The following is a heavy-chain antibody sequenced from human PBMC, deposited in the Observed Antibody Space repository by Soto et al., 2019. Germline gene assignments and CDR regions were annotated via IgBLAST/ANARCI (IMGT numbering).Heavy chain of an antibody. V-gene: IGHV5-51*01. D-gene: IGHD2-2*01. CDR2: IYPGDSDT. CDR1: GLTFTNYW. J-gene: IGHJ4*02. CDR3: AKHEGYCSTTTCSNFDY. Sequence: GESLKISCKGSGLTFTNYWIAWVRQMPGKGLEWMGIIYPGDSDTSYSPSFQGQVTISADKSINTAYLHWSSLKASDTAIYYCAKHEGYCSTTTCSNFDYWGQGTLVTVSS.